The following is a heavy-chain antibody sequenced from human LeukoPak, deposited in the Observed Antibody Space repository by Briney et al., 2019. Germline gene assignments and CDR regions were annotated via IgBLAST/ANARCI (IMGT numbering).Heavy chain of an antibody. V-gene: IGHV3-9*01. CDR1: GFTFDDYA. J-gene: IGHJ6*02. D-gene: IGHD2-8*01. Sequence: GGSLRLSCAASGFTFDDYAMHWVRQAPGQGLEWVSGISWNSGSIGYADSVKGRFTISRDNAKNSLYLQMNSLRAEDTALYYCAKDRYTNGVCYDGMDVWGQGTTVTVSS. CDR2: ISWNSGSI. CDR3: AKDRYTNGVCYDGMDV.